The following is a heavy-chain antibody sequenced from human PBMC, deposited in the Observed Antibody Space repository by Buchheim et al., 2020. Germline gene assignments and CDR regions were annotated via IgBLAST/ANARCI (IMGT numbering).Heavy chain of an antibody. CDR2: IKQDGSEK. CDR3: ARGLGTGTPIDY. D-gene: IGHD1-1*01. CDR1: EFTFSTYW. J-gene: IGHJ4*02. Sequence: EVQLVESGGGLVQPGGSLRLSCAASEFTFSTYWMSWVRQAPGKGLEWVANIKQDGSEKYYVDSVKGRFTISRDNAKNSLYLQMNSLRAEDTAVYYCARGLGTGTPIDYWGQGTL. V-gene: IGHV3-7*01.